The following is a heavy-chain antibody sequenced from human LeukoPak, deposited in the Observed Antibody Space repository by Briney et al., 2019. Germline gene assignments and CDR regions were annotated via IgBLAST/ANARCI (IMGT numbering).Heavy chain of an antibody. D-gene: IGHD5-18*01. CDR3: ARGTEPDTAMVTGDY. Sequence: SETLSLTCTVSGGSISSSSYYWGWIRQPPGKGLEWIGSIYYSGNTYYNPSLKSRVTISVDTSKNQFSLKLSSVTAADTAVYYCARGTEPDTAMVTGDYWGQGTLVTVSS. CDR2: IYYSGNT. J-gene: IGHJ4*02. CDR1: GGSISSSSYY. V-gene: IGHV4-39*07.